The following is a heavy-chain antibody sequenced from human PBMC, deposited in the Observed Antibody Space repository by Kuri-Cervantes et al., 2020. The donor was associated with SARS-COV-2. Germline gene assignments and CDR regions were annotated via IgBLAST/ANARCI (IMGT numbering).Heavy chain of an antibody. D-gene: IGHD3-3*01. Sequence: SLKISCAASGFTFDDYAMHWVRQAPGKGLEWVSGISWNSGSIGYADSVKGRFTISRDNAKNSLYLQMNSLRDEDTAVYYCARGFHYDFWSGYLYYFDYWGQGTLVTVSS. V-gene: IGHV3-9*01. CDR2: ISWNSGSI. J-gene: IGHJ4*02. CDR1: GFTFDDYA. CDR3: ARGFHYDFWSGYLYYFDY.